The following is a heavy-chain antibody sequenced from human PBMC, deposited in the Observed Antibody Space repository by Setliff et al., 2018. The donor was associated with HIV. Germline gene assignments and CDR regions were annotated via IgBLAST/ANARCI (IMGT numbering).Heavy chain of an antibody. CDR1: GFTFSYYW. CDR3: ASPGDNY. D-gene: IGHD4-17*01. J-gene: IGHJ4*02. V-gene: IGHV3-7*01. Sequence: PGGSLRLSCAASGFTSGFTFSYYWMAWVRQAPGKGLEWVANINQDGSEKYYLDSVKGRFTISRDNAKNSLSLQMNNLRAEDMAVYYCASPGDNYWGQGTLVTAPQ. CDR2: INQDGSEK.